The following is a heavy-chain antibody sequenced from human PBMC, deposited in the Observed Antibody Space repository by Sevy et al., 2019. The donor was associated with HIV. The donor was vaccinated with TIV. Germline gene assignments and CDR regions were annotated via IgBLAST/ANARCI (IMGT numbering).Heavy chain of an antibody. D-gene: IGHD6-19*01. J-gene: IGHJ4*02. Sequence: ASVKVSCKVSGYTLTELSMHWVRQAPGKGLEWMGGFDPEDGETIYAQTFQGRVTMTEDTSTDTAYMELSSLRSEDTAVYYCATLSIAVAGDFDYWGQGTLVTVSS. CDR3: ATLSIAVAGDFDY. CDR1: GYTLTELS. CDR2: FDPEDGET. V-gene: IGHV1-24*01.